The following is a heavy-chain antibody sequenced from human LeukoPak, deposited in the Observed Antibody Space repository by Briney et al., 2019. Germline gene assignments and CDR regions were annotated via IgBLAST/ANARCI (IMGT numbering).Heavy chain of an antibody. V-gene: IGHV3-66*01. Sequence: GGSLRLSCAASGLTISNNFMGWVRQAPGKGLEWVSLIYSGCSTSSADSVKRTFPISRDNSKNTLHLQMNTLRVEDTAVYYCARDTDYYGSGRHGYFDHWGQGTLVTVSS. CDR2: IYSGCST. CDR3: ARDTDYYGSGRHGYFDH. J-gene: IGHJ1*01. D-gene: IGHD3-10*01. CDR1: GLTISNNF.